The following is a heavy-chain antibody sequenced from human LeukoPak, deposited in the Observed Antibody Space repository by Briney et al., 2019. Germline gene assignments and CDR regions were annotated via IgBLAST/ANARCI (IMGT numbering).Heavy chain of an antibody. Sequence: GGSLRLSCEASGFTFSRYWMHWVRQAPGKGLVWVSRIKSDGKTNYADSVKGRFTISRDNAKNTVSLQMDSLRAEDTGVYYCARAPSEVGGYYPEYFRHWGQGTLVTVSS. V-gene: IGHV3-74*01. CDR2: IKSDGKT. D-gene: IGHD3-22*01. J-gene: IGHJ1*01. CDR3: ARAPSEVGGYYPEYFRH. CDR1: GFTFSRYW.